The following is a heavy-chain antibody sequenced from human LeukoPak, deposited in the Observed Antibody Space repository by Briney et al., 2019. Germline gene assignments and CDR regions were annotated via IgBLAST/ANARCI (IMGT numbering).Heavy chain of an antibody. Sequence: SETLSLTCTVSGGSISSYYWSWIRQSPGKGLECIGYIHYTGSTNYNPSLKSRVTISVETSKNQFSWKLKSVTCSYTAVYYCARGGYYGSGNNFRFDPWGQGTLVTVSS. D-gene: IGHD3-10*01. J-gene: IGHJ5*02. CDR1: GGSISSYY. V-gene: IGHV4-59*01. CDR3: ARGGYYGSGNNFRFDP. CDR2: IHYTGST.